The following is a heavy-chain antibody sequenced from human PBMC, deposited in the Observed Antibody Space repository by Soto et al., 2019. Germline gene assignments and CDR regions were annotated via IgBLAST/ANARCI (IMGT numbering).Heavy chain of an antibody. CDR2: ISWNSGSI. Sequence: GGSLRLSCAASGFTFDDSAIHWVRKSPGKGLEWGSGISWNSGSIGYADSVKGRFTISRDNAKNSLYLQMNSLRAEDTALYYCAKDMGPEVFLSLFDPWGQGTLVTVSS. J-gene: IGHJ5*02. V-gene: IGHV3-9*01. D-gene: IGHD3-10*01. CDR1: GFTFDDSA. CDR3: AKDMGPEVFLSLFDP.